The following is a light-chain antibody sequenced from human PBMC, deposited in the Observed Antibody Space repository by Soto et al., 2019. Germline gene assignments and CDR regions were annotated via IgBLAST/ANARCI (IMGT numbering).Light chain of an antibody. V-gene: IGLV2-14*03. CDR1: SSDLGGYNY. Sequence: QSALTQPASMSGSPGQSITLSCTGTSSDLGGYNYVSWYQHHPGKAPKLLVYDVSSRPSGVSNRFSGSKSGSTASLTISGLQAEDEADYYCSSYSSISTSVVFGGGTKVTVL. CDR3: SSYSSISTSVV. J-gene: IGLJ2*01. CDR2: DVS.